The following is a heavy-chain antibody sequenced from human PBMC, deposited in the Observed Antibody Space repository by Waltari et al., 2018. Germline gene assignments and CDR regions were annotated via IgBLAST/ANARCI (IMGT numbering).Heavy chain of an antibody. V-gene: IGHV1-2*02. D-gene: IGHD3-22*01. CDR3: ARDHYYDSSGYYYLD. J-gene: IGHJ4*01. CDR1: GYTFTGYY. Sequence: QVQLVQSGAEVKKPGASVKVSCKASGYTFTGYYMHWVRQAPGQGLEWMGWINPNSVGTNYAQKFQVRVTMTREKSISTAYMELSRLRSDDTAVYYCARDHYYDSSGYYYLDWGQGTLVTVSS. CDR2: INPNSVGT.